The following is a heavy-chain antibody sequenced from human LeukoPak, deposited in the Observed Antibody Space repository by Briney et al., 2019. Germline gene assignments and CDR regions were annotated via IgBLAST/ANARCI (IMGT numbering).Heavy chain of an antibody. CDR2: IYPGDSDT. CDR3: ARTAAAGAGSRYVY. D-gene: IGHD6-13*01. Sequence: GESLKISCKGSGYTFTSYWIGWVRQMPGKGLEWMGIIYPGDSDTRYSPSFQGQVTISADKSISTAYMQWSSLKASDAATYYCARTAAAGAGSRYVYWGQGTLVTVSS. V-gene: IGHV5-51*01. J-gene: IGHJ4*02. CDR1: GYTFTSYW.